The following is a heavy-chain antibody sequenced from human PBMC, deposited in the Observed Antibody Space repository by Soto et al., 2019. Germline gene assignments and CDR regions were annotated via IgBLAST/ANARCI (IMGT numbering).Heavy chain of an antibody. J-gene: IGHJ5*02. CDR2: IYYSGRP. CDR1: GGSISSSSYY. V-gene: IGHV4-39*01. CDR3: ARVPNYDILTVYPRVWFDP. D-gene: IGHD3-9*01. Sequence: QLQLQASGPGLVKPSETLSLTCTVSGGSISSSSYYWGWIRQPPGKGLEWIGCIYYSGRPYYNPSLNRQGTISVDTSTKQFSLKRRSVTAAEPAVYYCARVPNYDILTVYPRVWFDPWGQGTLVTVSS.